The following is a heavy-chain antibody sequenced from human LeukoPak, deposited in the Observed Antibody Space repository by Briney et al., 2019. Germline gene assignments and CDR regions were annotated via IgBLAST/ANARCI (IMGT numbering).Heavy chain of an antibody. CDR3: ARGYVVVAAVFDY. CDR1: GFTSSSYS. CDR2: ISSSSSYI. D-gene: IGHD2-15*01. V-gene: IGHV3-21*01. J-gene: IGHJ4*02. Sequence: TGGSLRLSCAASGFTSSSYSMNWVRQAPGKGLEWVSSISSSSSYIYYADSVKGRFTISRDNAKNSLYLQMNSLRAEDTAVYYCARGYVVVAAVFDYWGQGTLVTVSS.